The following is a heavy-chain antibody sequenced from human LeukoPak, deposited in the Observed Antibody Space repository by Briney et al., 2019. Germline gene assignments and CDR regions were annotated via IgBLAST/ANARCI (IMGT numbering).Heavy chain of an antibody. CDR1: GFIFTNYV. V-gene: IGHV3-23*01. CDR2: ISGSGGST. Sequence: GGSLRLSCAASGFIFTNYVMSWVRQAPGKGLEWVSAISGSGGSTYYADSVKGRFTISRDNSKNTLYLQMNSLRAEDTAVYYCAKGAEGYGDYYFDYWGQGTLVTVSS. J-gene: IGHJ4*02. CDR3: AKGAEGYGDYYFDY. D-gene: IGHD4-17*01.